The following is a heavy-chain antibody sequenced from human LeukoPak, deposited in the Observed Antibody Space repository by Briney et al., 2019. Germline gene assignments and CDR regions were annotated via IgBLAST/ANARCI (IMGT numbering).Heavy chain of an antibody. D-gene: IGHD6-13*01. CDR3: TRGGATSSWYWFF. CDR2: INKDGSEQ. V-gene: IGHV3-7*01. J-gene: IGHJ4*02. CDR1: GFTFSSHW. Sequence: GGSLRLSCAASGFTFSSHWMTWVRQAPGKGPEWVASINKDGSEQYYVDSVKGRFAISRDNAKNSLSLQVSSLRAEDTAVYYCTRGGATSSWYWFFWGQGTLVTVSS.